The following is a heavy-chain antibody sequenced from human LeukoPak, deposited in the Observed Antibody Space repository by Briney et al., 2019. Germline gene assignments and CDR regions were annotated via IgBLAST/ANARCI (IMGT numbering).Heavy chain of an antibody. CDR2: IYSGGNT. CDR1: GLTVSNNY. V-gene: IGHV3-66*01. CDR3: ARGGPVSYFDY. Sequence: GGSLRLSCAASGLTVSNNYMSWVRQAPGKGLEWVSVIYSGGNTYSADSVKGRFTISRDNSKNTLYLQMNSLRAEDTAVYYCARGGPVSYFDYWGQGTLVTVSS. J-gene: IGHJ4*02.